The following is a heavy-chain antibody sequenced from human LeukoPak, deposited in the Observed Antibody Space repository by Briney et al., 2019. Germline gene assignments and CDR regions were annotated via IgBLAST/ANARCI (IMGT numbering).Heavy chain of an antibody. Sequence: PGGSLRLSCAASGFTFSSYSMNWVRQAPGKGLEWVSAIFSGGSTFYADSVTGRFTISRDNSKNTVYLEMNSLRAEDTAVYYCARDLKTSGWYGDFDYWGQGTLVTVSS. CDR1: GFTFSSYS. V-gene: IGHV3-53*01. CDR3: ARDLKTSGWYGDFDY. CDR2: IFSGGST. D-gene: IGHD6-19*01. J-gene: IGHJ4*02.